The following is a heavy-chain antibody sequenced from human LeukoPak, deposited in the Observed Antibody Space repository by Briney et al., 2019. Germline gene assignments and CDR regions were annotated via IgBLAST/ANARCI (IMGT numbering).Heavy chain of an antibody. Sequence: PSETLSLTCTVSGYSISSGYYWGWIRQPPGKGLEWIGYISYSGPTNYSPSLKSRVTISVDTSNNQFSLKLSSVTAADTAVYYCARTIRVTIFGGYYFDDWGQGNLVTVSS. V-gene: IGHV4-38-2*02. D-gene: IGHD3-3*01. CDR2: ISYSGPT. J-gene: IGHJ4*02. CDR3: ARTIRVTIFGGYYFDD. CDR1: GYSISSGYY.